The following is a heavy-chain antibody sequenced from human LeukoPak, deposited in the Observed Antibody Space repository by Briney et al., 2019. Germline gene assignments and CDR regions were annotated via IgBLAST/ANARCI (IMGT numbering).Heavy chain of an antibody. CDR1: GGSISRSTSY. Sequence: SETLSLTCTVSGGSISRSTSYWGWIRQPPRKGLEWIGSLSYSGSTYYNPSFKSRVTMSVDTSKNQFSLKLSSVTAADTAVYYCARGEYSSGWNYYCYYYMDVWGKGTTVTVSS. CDR3: ARGEYSSGWNYYCYYYMDV. CDR2: LSYSGST. J-gene: IGHJ6*03. D-gene: IGHD6-19*01. V-gene: IGHV4-39*07.